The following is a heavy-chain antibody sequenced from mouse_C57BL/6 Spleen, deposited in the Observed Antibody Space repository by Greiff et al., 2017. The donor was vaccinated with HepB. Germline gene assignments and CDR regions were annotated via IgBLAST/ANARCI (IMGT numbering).Heavy chain of an antibody. D-gene: IGHD2-5*01. CDR1: GYTFTSYW. J-gene: IGHJ2*01. Sequence: VQLQQPGAELVRPGSSVKLSCKASGYTFTSYWMHWVKQRPIQGLEWIGNIDPSDSETHYNQKFKDKATLTVDKSSSTAYMQLSSLTSEDSAVYYCARSYYSNGDYWGQGTTLTVSS. CDR2: IDPSDSET. CDR3: ARSYYSNGDY. V-gene: IGHV1-52*01.